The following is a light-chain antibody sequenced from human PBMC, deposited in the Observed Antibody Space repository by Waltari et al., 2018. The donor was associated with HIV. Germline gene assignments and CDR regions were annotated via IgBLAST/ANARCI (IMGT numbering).Light chain of an antibody. CDR1: QSVLYSSNNKNY. CDR3: QQYRGTPHS. J-gene: IGKJ2*03. CDR2: WAS. V-gene: IGKV4-1*01. Sequence: DIVMTQSPDSLAVSLGERATINCKSSQSVLYSSNNKNYLAWYQQKPGQPPKLLIYWASARESGVPDRFSGSGSGTDFTLTIASLQAEDVAVYYCQQYRGTPHSFGQGTKLEIK.